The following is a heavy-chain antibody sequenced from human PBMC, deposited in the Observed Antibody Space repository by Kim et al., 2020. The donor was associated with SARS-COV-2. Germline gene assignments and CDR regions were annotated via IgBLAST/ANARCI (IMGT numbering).Heavy chain of an antibody. CDR3: AKDGGSSGSKADWYFDL. Sequence: GKGRFTISRDKSKNTLYLQMNSLRAEDTAVYYCAKDGGSSGSKADWYFDLWGRGTLVTVSS. J-gene: IGHJ2*01. V-gene: IGHV3-30*02. D-gene: IGHD6-19*01.